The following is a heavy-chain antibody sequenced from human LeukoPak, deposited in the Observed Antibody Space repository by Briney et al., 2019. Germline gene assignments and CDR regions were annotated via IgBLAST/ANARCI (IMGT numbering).Heavy chain of an antibody. Sequence: SETLSLTCTVSGYSISSGYYWGWIRPPPGKGLEWIGSIYHSGSTYYNPSLQSRVTISVDTSKNQFSLKLSSVTAADTAVYYCARDLTLYWYFDLWGRGTLVTVSS. CDR1: GYSISSGYY. CDR3: ARDLTLYWYFDL. CDR2: IYHSGST. V-gene: IGHV4-38-2*02. D-gene: IGHD3-9*01. J-gene: IGHJ2*01.